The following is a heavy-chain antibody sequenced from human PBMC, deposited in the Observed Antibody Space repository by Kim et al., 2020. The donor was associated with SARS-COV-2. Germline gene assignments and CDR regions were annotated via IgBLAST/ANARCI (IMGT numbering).Heavy chain of an antibody. V-gene: IGHV1-18*01. D-gene: IGHD6-13*01. CDR2: ISAYNGNT. CDR1: GYTFTSYG. CDR3: AKGRGIAAAGNSNYFDY. J-gene: IGHJ4*02. Sequence: ASVKVSCKASGYTFTSYGISWVRQAPGQGLEWMGWISAYNGNTNYAQKLQGRVTMTTDTSTSTAYMELRSLRSDDTAVYYCAKGRGIAAAGNSNYFDYWGQGTLVTVSS.